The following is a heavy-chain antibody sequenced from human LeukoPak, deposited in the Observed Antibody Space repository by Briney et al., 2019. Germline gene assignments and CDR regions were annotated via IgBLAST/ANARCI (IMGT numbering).Heavy chain of an antibody. J-gene: IGHJ4*02. CDR2: IYYSGST. CDR1: GGFISSYY. Sequence: SETLSLTCTVSGGFISSYYWSWIRQPPGKGLEWIGYIYYSGSTNYNPSLKSRVTISVDTSKNQFSLKLSSVTAADTAVYYCARGRFTADYWGQGTLVTVSS. V-gene: IGHV4-59*01. D-gene: IGHD3-10*01. CDR3: ARGRFTADY.